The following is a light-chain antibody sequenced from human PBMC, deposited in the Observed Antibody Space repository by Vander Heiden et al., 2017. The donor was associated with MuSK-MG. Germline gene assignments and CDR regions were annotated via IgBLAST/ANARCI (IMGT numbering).Light chain of an antibody. CDR1: SSNIGSNT. V-gene: IGLV1-44*01. Sequence: QSVLPQPPAASGTPGQRVTISCSGSSSNIGSNTVDWYQQRPGTAPKLLIYSNNQRPSGVPDRFSGSKSGTSASLAISGLQAEEEADYYCAAWDDSLNGRVFGGGTKLTVL. CDR3: AAWDDSLNGRV. CDR2: SNN. J-gene: IGLJ3*02.